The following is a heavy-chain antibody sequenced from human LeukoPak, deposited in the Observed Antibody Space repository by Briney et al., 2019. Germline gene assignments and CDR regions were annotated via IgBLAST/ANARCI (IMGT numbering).Heavy chain of an antibody. D-gene: IGHD3-10*01. V-gene: IGHV1-69*05. Sequence: ASVKVSCKASGDTFSTNAISWVRQAPGQGLEWMGGLIPLFGTAHYAQKFQGRVTITTDESTSTAYMELSSLRSEDTAVYYCASNSIRGVIINHYYYMDVWGKGTTVTVSS. CDR2: LIPLFGTA. J-gene: IGHJ6*03. CDR1: GDTFSTNA. CDR3: ASNSIRGVIINHYYYMDV.